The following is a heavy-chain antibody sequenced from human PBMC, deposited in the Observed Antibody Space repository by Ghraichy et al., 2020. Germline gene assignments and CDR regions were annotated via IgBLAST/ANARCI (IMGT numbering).Heavy chain of an antibody. V-gene: IGHV4-39*01. D-gene: IGHD3-16*01. Sequence: SQTLSLTCTVSGGSFSSSSYYWGWIRQPPGKGLEWIGSFYYSGSTYYSPSLKSRVTLSVDTSKNQFSLKLSSVTAADTAVYYCARQGRTYYYDSTAYGMDVWGQGTTVTVSS. J-gene: IGHJ6*02. CDR3: ARQGRTYYYDSTAYGMDV. CDR1: GGSFSSSSYY. CDR2: FYYSGST.